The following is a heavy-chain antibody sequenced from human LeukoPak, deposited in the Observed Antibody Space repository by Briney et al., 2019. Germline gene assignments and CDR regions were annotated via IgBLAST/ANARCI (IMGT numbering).Heavy chain of an antibody. Sequence: PGGSLRLSCAPSGFTLSTYVVSWLRHAPGKGREWVSAMSGSGGSTSYADSVKGRFTISRDNSKNTLYLQMNSLRAEDTAVYYCAKGGSGYYLLVYWGQGTMVSVCS. V-gene: IGHV3-23*01. CDR2: MSGSGGST. J-gene: IGHJ4*02. CDR1: GFTLSTYV. CDR3: AKGGSGYYLLVY. D-gene: IGHD3-22*01.